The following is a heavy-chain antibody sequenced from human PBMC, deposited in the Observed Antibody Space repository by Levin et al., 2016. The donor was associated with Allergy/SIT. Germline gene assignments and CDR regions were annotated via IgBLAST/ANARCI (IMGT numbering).Heavy chain of an antibody. CDR1: GGSFSGYY. CDR2: INHSGST. J-gene: IGHJ4*02. Sequence: GSLRLSCAVYGGSFSGYYWSWIRQPPGKGLEWIGEINHSGSTNYNPSLKSRVTISVDTSKNQFSLKLSSVTAADTAVYYCARASYIVATTAWGQGTLVTVSS. D-gene: IGHD5-12*01. CDR3: ARASYIVATTA. V-gene: IGHV4-34*01.